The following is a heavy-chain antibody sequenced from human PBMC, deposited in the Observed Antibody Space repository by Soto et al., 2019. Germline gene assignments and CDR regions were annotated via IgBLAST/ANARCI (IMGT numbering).Heavy chain of an antibody. V-gene: IGHV3-15*07. CDR1: GFTFSNAW. CDR3: TTTRNAEGSFYYYGMDV. D-gene: IGHD2-15*01. Sequence: GGSLRLSCAASGFTFSNAWMNWVRQVPGKGLEWVGRIKSKTDGGTTDYAAPVKGRFTISRDDSKNTLYLQMNSLKTEDTAVYYCTTTRNAEGSFYYYGMDVWGQGTTVTVSS. CDR2: IKSKTDGGTT. J-gene: IGHJ6*02.